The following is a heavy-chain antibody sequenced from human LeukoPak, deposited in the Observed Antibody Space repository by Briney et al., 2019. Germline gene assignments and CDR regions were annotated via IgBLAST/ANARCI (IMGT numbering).Heavy chain of an antibody. CDR2: ISSSGSTI. D-gene: IGHD3-16*01. Sequence: GGSLRLSCAASGFTFSSYEMNWVRQAPGKGLEWVSYISSSGSTIYYADSVKGRFTISRDNAKNSLYLQMNSLRAEDTAVYYCARQNWERLIRGDFAYWGQGTLVTVSS. V-gene: IGHV3-48*03. J-gene: IGHJ4*02. CDR1: GFTFSSYE. CDR3: ARQNWERLIRGDFAY.